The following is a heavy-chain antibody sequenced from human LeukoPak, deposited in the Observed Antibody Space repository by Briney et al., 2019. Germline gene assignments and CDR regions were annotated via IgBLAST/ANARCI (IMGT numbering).Heavy chain of an antibody. CDR2: ISSSSSYI. CDR1: GFTFSSYS. Sequence: GGSLRLSCAASGFTFSSYSMNWVRQAPGKGLEWVSSISSSSSYIYYADSVKGRFTISRDNAKNSLYLQMNSLRAEDTAVYYCARAAPKMYYVWGTGYYYMDVWGKGTTVTVSS. J-gene: IGHJ6*03. V-gene: IGHV3-21*04. CDR3: ARAAPKMYYVWGTGYYYMDV. D-gene: IGHD3-16*01.